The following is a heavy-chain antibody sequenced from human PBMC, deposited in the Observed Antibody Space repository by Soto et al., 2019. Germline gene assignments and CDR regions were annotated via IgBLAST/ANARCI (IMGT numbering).Heavy chain of an antibody. CDR1: GFTLSAYA. CDR3: AKAQEASGNVNSYFDT. CDR2: ISGSGDAT. Sequence: GSLRLSCAASGFTLSAYAMSWARQAPGKGLEWVSVISGSGDATYYADSVRGRLTISRDNSMNTLYLDMYSLRAEDTAVYFCAKAQEASGNVNSYFDTWGQGTLVTVSS. V-gene: IGHV3-23*01. J-gene: IGHJ4*02. D-gene: IGHD2-15*01.